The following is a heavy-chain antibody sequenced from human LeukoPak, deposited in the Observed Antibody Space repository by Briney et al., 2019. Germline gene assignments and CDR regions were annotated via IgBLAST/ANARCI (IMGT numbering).Heavy chain of an antibody. Sequence: PGESLRLSCAGSGFSFSDGWMGWVRQAPGKGLEWVGRIKSKVDGGTRDYDATVKGRFAISRDDSENKLSLQMNSLETGDTAVYSCAAERGGCSAVTCYAFNHWGQGTLVTVSS. CDR3: AAERGGCSAVTCYAFNH. CDR2: IKSKVDGGTR. V-gene: IGHV3-15*01. CDR1: GFSFSDGW. J-gene: IGHJ4*02. D-gene: IGHD2-15*01.